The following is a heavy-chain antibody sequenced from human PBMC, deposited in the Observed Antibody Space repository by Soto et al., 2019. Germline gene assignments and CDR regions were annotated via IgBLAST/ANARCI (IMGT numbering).Heavy chain of an antibody. V-gene: IGHV1-18*04. CDR3: ARDPPITGSLRGTPLMAV. Sequence: GASVKVSCKAINYIFTNYGITWVLQAPGQGLEWLGWISPYNGNINYAQKFLGRVTLTTDTSTSTAYMEMTSLTSEDTAVYYCARDPPITGSLRGTPLMAVWGQGTTVTVSS. CDR1: NYIFTNYG. D-gene: IGHD1-20*01. CDR2: ISPYNGNI. J-gene: IGHJ6*02.